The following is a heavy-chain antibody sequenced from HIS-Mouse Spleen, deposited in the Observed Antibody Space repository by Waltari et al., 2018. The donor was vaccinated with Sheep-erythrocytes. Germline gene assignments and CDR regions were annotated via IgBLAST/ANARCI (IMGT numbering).Heavy chain of an antibody. CDR3: ARDEGTYYDFWSGYPPSYYFDY. V-gene: IGHV4-39*07. D-gene: IGHD3-3*01. Sequence: QLQLQESGPGLVKPSETLSLTCTVSGGSIRSISYSWGWILQPPGKGLEWIGSIYYSGSTYYNPSLKSRVTISVDTSKNQFSLKLSSVTAADTAVYYCARDEGTYYDFWSGYPPSYYFDYWGQGTLVTVSS. J-gene: IGHJ4*02. CDR2: IYYSGST. CDR1: GGSIRSISYS.